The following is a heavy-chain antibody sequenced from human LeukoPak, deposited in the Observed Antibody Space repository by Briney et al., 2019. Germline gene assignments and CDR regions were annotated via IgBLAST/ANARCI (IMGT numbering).Heavy chain of an antibody. CDR3: ARHCSGGSCLFDY. J-gene: IGHJ4*02. CDR2: IYYSGST. V-gene: IGHV4-59*08. D-gene: IGHD2-15*01. Sequence: SETLSLTCAVYGGSFSGYYWSWIRQPPGKGLEWIGYIYYSGSTNYNPSLKSRVTISVDTSKNQFSLKLSSVTAADTAVYYCARHCSGGSCLFDYWGQGTLVTVSS. CDR1: GGSFSGYY.